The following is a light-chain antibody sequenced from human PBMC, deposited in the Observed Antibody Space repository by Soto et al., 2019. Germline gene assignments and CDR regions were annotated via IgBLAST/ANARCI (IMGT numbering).Light chain of an antibody. J-gene: IGKJ1*01. V-gene: IGKV1-39*01. CDR3: QQSYSTPPT. Sequence: DIQMTQSPSSLSASVGDRVTITCRSSQSISSFLNWYQQKSWKAPKLLIYAASSLQSGVPSRFSGSGSGTDFTLTISSLQPEDFASYYCQQSYSTPPTFGQGTKVDIK. CDR1: QSISSF. CDR2: AAS.